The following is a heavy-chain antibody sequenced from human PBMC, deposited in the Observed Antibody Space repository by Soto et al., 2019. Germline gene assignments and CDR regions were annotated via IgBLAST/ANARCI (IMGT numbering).Heavy chain of an antibody. CDR3: AKGGLLTYYDFWSGYYDYLDY. J-gene: IGHJ4*02. CDR1: GFTFSSYA. Sequence: PGGSLRLSCAASGFTFSSYAMSWVRQAPGKGLEWVSAISGSGGSTYYADSVKGRFTISRDNSKNTLYLQMNSLRAEDTAVYYCAKGGLLTYYDFWSGYYDYLDYWGQGTLVTVSS. V-gene: IGHV3-23*01. D-gene: IGHD3-3*01. CDR2: ISGSGGST.